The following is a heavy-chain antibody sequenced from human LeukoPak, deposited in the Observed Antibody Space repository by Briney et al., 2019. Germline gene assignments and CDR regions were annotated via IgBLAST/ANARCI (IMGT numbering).Heavy chain of an antibody. CDR3: ARELRTFDS. V-gene: IGHV3-7*01. CDR2: IKHNGDEL. J-gene: IGHJ4*02. D-gene: IGHD3-16*01. Sequence: PGGSLRLSCAASGFTVSSNYMSWVRQAPGKGLEWVANIKHNGDELNYVDSVEDRFTISRDNAKNSLYLHMTSLRAEDTAVYYCARELRTFDSWGQGTLVTVSS. CDR1: GFTVSSNY.